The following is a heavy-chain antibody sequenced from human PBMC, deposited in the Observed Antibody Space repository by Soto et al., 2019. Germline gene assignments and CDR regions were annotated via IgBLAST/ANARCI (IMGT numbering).Heavy chain of an antibody. J-gene: IGHJ4*02. CDR2: ISSSSSYI. D-gene: IGHD7-27*01. CDR3: XXXGIRTVDY. V-gene: IGHV3-21*01. Sequence: EVQLVESGGGLVKPGGSLRLSCAASGFTFSSYSMNWVRQAPGKGLEWVSSISSSSSYIYYADSVKGRFTISRDNAKNXLXLXMXXXXXXXXXXXXXXXXGIRTVDYWGQGTLVTVSS. CDR1: GFTFSSYS.